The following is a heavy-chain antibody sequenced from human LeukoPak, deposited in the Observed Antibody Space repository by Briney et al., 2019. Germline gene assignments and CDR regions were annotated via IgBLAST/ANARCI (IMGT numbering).Heavy chain of an antibody. V-gene: IGHV1-3*03. CDR3: ARGRGPPNTNRDFYFYYYMDV. Sequence: ASVKVSCKASGYTFTNYAIHWVRQAPGQRFEWMGWINAANGHTKYSQEFQDRITITRDTSATTAYMELNNLRSEGMARYYCARGRGPPNTNRDFYFYYYMDVWGTGTTVTVSS. CDR1: GYTFTNYA. D-gene: IGHD3-10*01. CDR2: INAANGHT. J-gene: IGHJ6*03.